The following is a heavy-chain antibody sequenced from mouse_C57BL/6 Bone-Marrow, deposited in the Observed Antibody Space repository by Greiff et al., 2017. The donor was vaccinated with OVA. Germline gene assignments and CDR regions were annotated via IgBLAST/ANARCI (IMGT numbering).Heavy chain of an antibody. Sequence: VKLQESGAELARPGASVKLSCKASGYTFTSYGISWVKQRTGQGLEWIGEIYPRSGNTYYNEKFKGKATLTADKSSSTAYMELRSLTSEEDAVEFCARARINKVVADWGQGTTRTGSS. CDR3: ARARINKVVAD. J-gene: IGHJ2*01. CDR1: GYTFTSYG. CDR2: IYPRSGNT. V-gene: IGHV1-81*01. D-gene: IGHD1-1*01.